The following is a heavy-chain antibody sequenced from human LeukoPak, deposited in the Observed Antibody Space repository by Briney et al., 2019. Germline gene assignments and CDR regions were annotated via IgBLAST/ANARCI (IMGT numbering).Heavy chain of an antibody. D-gene: IGHD3-10*01. J-gene: IGHJ3*02. CDR1: GGSFSGYY. CDR2: INHSGST. V-gene: IGHV4-34*01. Sequence: SETLSLTCAVYGGSFSGYYWSWIRQPPGKGLEWIGEINHSGSTNYNPSLKSRVTISVDTSKNQFSLKLSSVTAADTAVYYCARRRFRGFGELLGAFDIWGQGTMVTVSS. CDR3: ARRRFRGFGELLGAFDI.